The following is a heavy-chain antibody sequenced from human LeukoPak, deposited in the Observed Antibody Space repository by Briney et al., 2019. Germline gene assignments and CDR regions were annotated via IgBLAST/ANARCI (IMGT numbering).Heavy chain of an antibody. CDR3: TSLNHYYDSSC. Sequence: GGSLRLSCAASGFTFSSYWMHWVCQAPGKGLVWVSRINSDGSSTSYADSVKGRFTISRDNAKNTLYLQMNSRRAEDTAVYYCTSLNHYYDSSCWGQGTLVTVSS. D-gene: IGHD3-22*01. CDR1: GFTFSSYW. CDR2: INSDGSST. V-gene: IGHV3-74*01. J-gene: IGHJ4*02.